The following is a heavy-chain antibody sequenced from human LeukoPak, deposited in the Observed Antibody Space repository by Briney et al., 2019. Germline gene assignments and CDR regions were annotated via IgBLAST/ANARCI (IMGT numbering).Heavy chain of an antibody. CDR3: ARGYGISPGRVLDY. V-gene: IGHV3-30*04. Sequence: PGRSLRLSCAASGFTFSSYAMHWVRQAPGKGLEWVAVISYDGSNKYYADSVKGRFTISRDNSKKTLYLQMNSLRAEDTAVYYCARGYGISPGRVLDYWGRGTLVTVSS. CDR2: ISYDGSNK. D-gene: IGHD3-9*01. CDR1: GFTFSSYA. J-gene: IGHJ4*02.